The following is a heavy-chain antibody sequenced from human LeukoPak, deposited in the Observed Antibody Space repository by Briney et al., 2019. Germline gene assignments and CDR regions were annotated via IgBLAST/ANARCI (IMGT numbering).Heavy chain of an antibody. D-gene: IGHD1-7*01. J-gene: IGHJ5*02. V-gene: IGHV4-34*01. CDR2: INHSGST. CDR1: GGSFTGYY. Sequence: KPSETLSPTRAVDGGSFTGYYWSSISQPPGNGRGWIGEINHSGSTNYNPSLKSRVTISVDTSKNQFSLKLSSVTAADTAVYYCASERNNWNYGGWWFDPWGQGTLVTVSS. CDR3: ASERNNWNYGGWWFDP.